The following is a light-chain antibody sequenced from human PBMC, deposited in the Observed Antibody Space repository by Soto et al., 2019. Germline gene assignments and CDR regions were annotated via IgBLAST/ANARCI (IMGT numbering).Light chain of an antibody. V-gene: IGKV3-20*01. Sequence: EIWLTQYPGTLSLSPGARATLSCRASQSVSSSNLAWYQQKPGQAPRLLIYGASSRATGIPDRFSGSGSGTDFTLTISRLEPEDFAVYYCQQYGVSQGPFGGGTKVDIK. CDR2: GAS. J-gene: IGKJ4*01. CDR1: QSVSSSN. CDR3: QQYGVSQGP.